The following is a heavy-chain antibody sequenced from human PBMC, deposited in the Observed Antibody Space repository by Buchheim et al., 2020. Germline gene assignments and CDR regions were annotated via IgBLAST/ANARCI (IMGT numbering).Heavy chain of an antibody. CDR2: INAGNGYT. CDR1: GYTFTNYA. V-gene: IGHV1-3*01. CDR3: ASYGYWAGGVCAGRNGMHV. Sequence: QVQLVQSGAEVKKPGASVKVSCKASGYTFTNYAIHWVRQAPGQRLEWMGWINAGNGYTKYSQKFQGRVTITRDTYARTGYMGVSSLRSGDTAVDYCASYGYWAGGVCAGRNGMHVWGQGT. D-gene: IGHD2-8*02. J-gene: IGHJ6*02.